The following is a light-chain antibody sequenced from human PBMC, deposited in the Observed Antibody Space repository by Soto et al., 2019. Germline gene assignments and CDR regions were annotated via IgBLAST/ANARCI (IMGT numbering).Light chain of an antibody. CDR1: QGVTTN. Sequence: EIGLTQSPGTLSVSQGERATLSCRAGQGVTTNFAWYQQKSGQSPRLLIYDVSIRATGVPARFSGTGSETDFTLTISGLQSEDSAVYFCQQYNNWPFSFGQGTRLEI. V-gene: IGKV3-15*01. CDR3: QQYNNWPFS. J-gene: IGKJ5*01. CDR2: DVS.